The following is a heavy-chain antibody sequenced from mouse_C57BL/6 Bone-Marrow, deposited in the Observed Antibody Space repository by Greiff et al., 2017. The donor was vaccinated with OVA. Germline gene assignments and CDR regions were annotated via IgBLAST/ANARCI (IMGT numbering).Heavy chain of an antibody. Sequence: EVQLQQSGPELVKPGASVKISCKASGYTFTDYYMNWVKQSHGKSLEWIGDINPNNGGTSYNQKFKGKATLTVDKSSSTAYMELRSLTSEDSAVYYCAREEDGYYAMDYWGQGTSVTVSS. D-gene: IGHD2-3*01. CDR1: GYTFTDYY. V-gene: IGHV1-26*01. CDR2: INPNNGGT. J-gene: IGHJ4*01. CDR3: AREEDGYYAMDY.